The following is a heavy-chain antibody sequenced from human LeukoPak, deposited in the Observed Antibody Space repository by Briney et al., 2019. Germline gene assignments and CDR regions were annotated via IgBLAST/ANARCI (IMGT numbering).Heavy chain of an antibody. CDR2: SDPEDGET. V-gene: IGHV1-24*01. CDR3: ATDILARGSGTLLTFDA. J-gene: IGHJ4*02. D-gene: IGHD3-10*01. Sequence: ASVKVSCKVPGYTLSELSMHWVRQAPGKGLEWMGGSDPEDGETIYAQKFQGRVTMTEDTSTDTAYMELSSLRSEDTAVYYCATDILARGSGTLLTFDAWGQGTLSPSPQ. CDR1: GYTLSELS.